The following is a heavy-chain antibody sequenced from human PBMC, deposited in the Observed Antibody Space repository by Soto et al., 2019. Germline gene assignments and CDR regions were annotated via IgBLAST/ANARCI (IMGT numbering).Heavy chain of an antibody. CDR3: AKGGDISGRGGGFSWFDP. CDR2: IAHGGSA. CDR1: GASITSGHS. Sequence: QVQLQESGPTLVKPSGTLSLTCVVSGASITSGHSYSWVRQPPGKGLEWVGQIAHGGSASYKPSLESRASLSLDTSNHRFSLTLTSATAADTATYYCAKGGDISGRGGGFSWFDPWGPGTLVTVSS. V-gene: IGHV4-4*02. D-gene: IGHD3-22*01. J-gene: IGHJ5*02.